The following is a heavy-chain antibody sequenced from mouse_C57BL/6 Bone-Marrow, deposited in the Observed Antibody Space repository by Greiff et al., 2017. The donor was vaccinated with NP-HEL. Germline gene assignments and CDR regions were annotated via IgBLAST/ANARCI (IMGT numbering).Heavy chain of an antibody. D-gene: IGHD3-1*01. J-gene: IGHJ2*01. CDR3: ARSGAGGD. Sequence: VKLMESGAELARPGASVKLSCKASGYTFTSYGISWVKQRPGQGLEWIGEIYPRSGNTYYNEKFKGKATLTADKSSSTAYMELRSLRSEDSAVYFCARSGAGGDWGQGTTLTVSS. CDR1: GYTFTSYG. V-gene: IGHV1-81*01. CDR2: IYPRSGNT.